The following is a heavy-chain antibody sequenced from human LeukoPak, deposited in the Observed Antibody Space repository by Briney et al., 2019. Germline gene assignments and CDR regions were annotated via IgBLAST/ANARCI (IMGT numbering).Heavy chain of an antibody. CDR2: INHNGNVN. D-gene: IGHD2-21*02. CDR1: GFTFSSYW. V-gene: IGHV3-7*01. CDR3: ARDESVYCGGDCYSFDY. J-gene: IGHJ4*02. Sequence: GGSLRLSCAASGFTFSSYWMNWARQAPGKGLEWVASINHNGNVNYYVDSVKGRFTISRDNAKNTLYLQMNSLRAEDTAVYYCARDESVYCGGDCYSFDYWGQGTLVTVSS.